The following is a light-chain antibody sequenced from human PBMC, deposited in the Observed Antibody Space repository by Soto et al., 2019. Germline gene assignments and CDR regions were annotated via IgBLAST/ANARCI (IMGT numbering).Light chain of an antibody. Sequence: PGERATLSGSTSQILPTGFLAWFLQKSGQAPRLLLYGASTRATGIPDRFTGSGSGTDFTLTISRLEPEDFAVYYCQQYDTSPVTFGQGTKLEI. CDR2: GAS. V-gene: IGKV3-20*01. CDR1: QILPTGF. J-gene: IGKJ2*01. CDR3: QQYDTSPVT.